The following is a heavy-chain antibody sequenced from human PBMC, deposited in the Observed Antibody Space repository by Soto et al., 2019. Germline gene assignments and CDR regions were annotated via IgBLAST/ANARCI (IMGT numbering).Heavy chain of an antibody. Sequence: QITLKESGPTLVKPTQTLTLTCTFSGFSLSTSGVGVGWIRQPPGKALEWLALIYWDDDKRYSPSLKSRLTITKDNSKHQVFLTMTNMDPADTATYYCAHRGNWGVRGYWYVDLWGRGTLVTVSS. J-gene: IGHJ2*01. V-gene: IGHV2-5*02. CDR2: IYWDDDK. D-gene: IGHD7-27*01. CDR3: AHRGNWGVRGYWYVDL. CDR1: GFSLSTSGVG.